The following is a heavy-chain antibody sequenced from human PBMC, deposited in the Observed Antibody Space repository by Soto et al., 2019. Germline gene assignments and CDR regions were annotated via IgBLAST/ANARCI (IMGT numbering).Heavy chain of an antibody. V-gene: IGHV4-59*01. J-gene: IGHJ6*03. CDR1: GGSISSYY. CDR3: ARVAVAGSYPSYYYCMDV. CDR2: IYYSGST. D-gene: IGHD6-19*01. Sequence: QVQLQESGPGLVKPSETLSLTCTVSGGSISSYYWSWIRQPPGKGLEWIGYIYYSGSTNYNPSLKSRVTISVDTSKNQFSLKRSSVTAADTAVYYCARVAVAGSYPSYYYCMDVWGKGTTVTVSS.